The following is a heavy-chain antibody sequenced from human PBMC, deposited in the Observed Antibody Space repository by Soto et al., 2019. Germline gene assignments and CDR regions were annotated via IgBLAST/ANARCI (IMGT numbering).Heavy chain of an antibody. D-gene: IGHD3-9*01. CDR3: ARERADILTGYPDY. V-gene: IGHV3-33*01. CDR2: IFHDGSEK. J-gene: IGHJ4*02. Sequence: QVQLVESGGGVVQPARSLRLSCEASGFSFSTCGMHWVRQAPGKGLEWVAAIFHDGSEKYYAHSVKGRFAISRDNSKSTLYVNMISLRAEVTAVYYCARERADILTGYPDYWCQGTLVTVSS. CDR1: GFSFSTCG.